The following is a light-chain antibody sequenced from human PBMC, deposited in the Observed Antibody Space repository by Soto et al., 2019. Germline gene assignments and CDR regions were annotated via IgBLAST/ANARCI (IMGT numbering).Light chain of an antibody. V-gene: IGLV1-51*01. CDR1: SSGIRDYNY. J-gene: IGLJ1*01. CDR3: GSWDSSLSAYV. Sequence: QSVLTQPASVSGSPGQSITISCTGTSSGIRDYNYVSWYQQLPGTAPKLLIYDDNKRPSGIPDRFSGSKSGTSATLGITGFQTGDEADYYCGSWDSSLSAYVFGTGTKVTVL. CDR2: DDN.